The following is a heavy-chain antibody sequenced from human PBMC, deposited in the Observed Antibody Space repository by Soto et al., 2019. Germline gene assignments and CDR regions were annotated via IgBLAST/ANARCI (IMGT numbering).Heavy chain of an antibody. CDR2: ISGSGANT. CDR3: ASDTLFDY. CDR1: GITFSNHA. V-gene: IGHV3-23*01. D-gene: IGHD2-2*02. Sequence: GGSLRLSCAASGITFSNHALSWVRQAPGKGLEWVSGISGSGANTHYADSVKGRFTISRDNSKNTLYLQMNSLRAEDTAVYYCASDTLFDYWGQGTLVTVSS. J-gene: IGHJ4*02.